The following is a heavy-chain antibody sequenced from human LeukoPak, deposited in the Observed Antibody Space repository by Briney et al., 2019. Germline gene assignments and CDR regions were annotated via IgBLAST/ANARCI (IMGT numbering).Heavy chain of an antibody. Sequence: ASVTVSCKASGYTFTSYGISWVRQAPGQGLEWMGWISAYNGNTNYAQKLQGRVTMTTDTSTSTAYIELRSLRSDGTAVYYCARLHDYNYYYMDVWGKGTTVTVSS. CDR2: ISAYNGNT. D-gene: IGHD5-18*01. J-gene: IGHJ6*03. V-gene: IGHV1-18*01. CDR3: ARLHDYNYYYMDV. CDR1: GYTFTSYG.